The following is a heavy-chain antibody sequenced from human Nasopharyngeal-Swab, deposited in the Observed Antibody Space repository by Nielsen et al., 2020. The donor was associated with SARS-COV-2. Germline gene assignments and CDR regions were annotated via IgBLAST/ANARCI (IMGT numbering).Heavy chain of an antibody. CDR2: VSYRGST. J-gene: IGHJ4*02. CDR3: AGGGAYSGYDWTY. V-gene: IGHV4-39*07. CDR1: GGSITSTSHY. Sequence: SETLSLTCTVSGGSITSTSHYWGWIRQPPGKGLEWIGCVSYRGSTYHNPSLKSRVTVSVDTSKNQFSLKLTSLTAADTAVYYCAGGGAYSGYDWTYWGQGTLVTVSS. D-gene: IGHD5-12*01.